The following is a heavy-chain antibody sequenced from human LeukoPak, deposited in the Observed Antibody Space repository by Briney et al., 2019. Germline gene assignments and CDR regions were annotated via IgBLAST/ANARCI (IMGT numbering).Heavy chain of an antibody. V-gene: IGHV3-11*01. CDR1: GFSFSDNF. D-gene: IGHD2/OR15-2a*01. Sequence: RGSLRLSCTASGFSFSDNFMGWLRQAPGKGLEWVSYIIIGGDTIHSSGAVKGRFSISRDNSKRLLYLQMSRLRIDDTALYYCARGGSGWTFNHWGQGTLVS. J-gene: IGHJ4*02. CDR3: ARGGSGWTFNH. CDR2: IIIGGDTI.